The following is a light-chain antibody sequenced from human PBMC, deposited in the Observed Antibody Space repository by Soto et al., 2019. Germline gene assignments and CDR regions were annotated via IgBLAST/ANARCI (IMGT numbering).Light chain of an antibody. Sequence: QSVLTQPASVSWSPGQSITISCTVTINDFVVYNYVSWYQQLPGKAPKLMIYGVSNRPSGVSNRFSGSKSGSTASLTISGLQADDEADYYCSTHTTSGALQVFGTGTKVTVL. CDR2: GVS. V-gene: IGLV2-14*01. J-gene: IGLJ1*01. CDR1: INDFVVYNY. CDR3: STHTTSGALQV.